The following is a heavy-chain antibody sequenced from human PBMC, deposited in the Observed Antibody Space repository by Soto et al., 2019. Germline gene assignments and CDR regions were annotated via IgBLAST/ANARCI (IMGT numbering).Heavy chain of an antibody. CDR1: GGSISSNTYY. Sequence: QLQLQESGPGLVRPSETLSLTCTVSGGSISSNTYYWGWIRQPPGKGLEWIGSIYYNGFTYYNPSLKSRVTMSVDTSKSQFSLRLSSMTASDTALYYCARKGDFWRGPGEFDPWGHGTLVTVS. D-gene: IGHD3-3*01. J-gene: IGHJ5*02. V-gene: IGHV4-39*01. CDR2: IYYNGFT. CDR3: ARKGDFWRGPGEFDP.